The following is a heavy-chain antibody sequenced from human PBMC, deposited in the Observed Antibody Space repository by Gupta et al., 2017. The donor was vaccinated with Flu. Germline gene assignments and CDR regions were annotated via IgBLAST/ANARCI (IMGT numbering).Heavy chain of an antibody. CDR1: GGSVNSSNFY. CDR2: IYYSGSR. J-gene: IGHJ5*02. D-gene: IGHD2-15*01. Sequence: QLQLQESGPGLLKPSETLSLTCSVSGGSVNSSNFYWGWVRQPPGKELEWIASIYYSGSRYYKPSLQSRVTIDMDMSKNQFSLSLRSAAATDTAVYYCARQVPIIGGLTSWGQGTLVTVSS. V-gene: IGHV4-39*01. CDR3: ARQVPIIGGLTS.